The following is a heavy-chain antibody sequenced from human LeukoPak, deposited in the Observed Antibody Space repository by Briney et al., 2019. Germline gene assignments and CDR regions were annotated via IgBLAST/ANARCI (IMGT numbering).Heavy chain of an antibody. CDR3: ARDQRGGTYSDY. V-gene: IGHV3-30-3*01. CDR1: GFTFSSYA. J-gene: IGHJ4*02. D-gene: IGHD1-26*01. Sequence: PGGSLRLSCAASGFTFSSYAMHWVRQAPGKGLEWVAVISYDESNKYYADSVKGRFTISRDDAKNSLYLQMNSLRAEDTALYYCARDQRGGTYSDYWGQGTLVIVSS. CDR2: ISYDESNK.